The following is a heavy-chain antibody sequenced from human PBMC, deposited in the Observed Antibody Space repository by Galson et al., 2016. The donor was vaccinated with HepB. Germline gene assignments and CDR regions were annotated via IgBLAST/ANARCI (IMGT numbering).Heavy chain of an antibody. V-gene: IGHV5-51*01. J-gene: IGHJ4*02. Sequence: QSGAEVKKPGESLRISCKGSGYIFSRYSIGWARQMAGKGLEWMGIIYPGDSDTRYSPSFQGQVTISADTSITTAYLQWSGLKASDTALYYCARRIRGSYSFDLWGQGTLVAVSS. CDR3: ARRIRGSYSFDL. CDR1: GYIFSRYS. D-gene: IGHD1-26*01. CDR2: IYPGDSDT.